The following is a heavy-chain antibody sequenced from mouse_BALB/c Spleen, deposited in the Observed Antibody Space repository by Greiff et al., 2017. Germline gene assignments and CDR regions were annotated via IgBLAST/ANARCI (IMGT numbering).Heavy chain of an antibody. CDR3: ARSYDGWFDY. J-gene: IGHJ2*01. V-gene: IGHV5-9-3*01. CDR1: GFTFSSYA. D-gene: IGHD2-3*01. CDR2: ISSGGSYT. Sequence: EVQLVESGGGLVKPGGSLKLSCAASGFTFSSYAMSWVRQTPEKRLEWVATISSGGSYTYYPDSVKGRFTISRDNAKNTLYLQMSSLRSEDTAMYYCARSYDGWFDYWGQGTTLTVSS.